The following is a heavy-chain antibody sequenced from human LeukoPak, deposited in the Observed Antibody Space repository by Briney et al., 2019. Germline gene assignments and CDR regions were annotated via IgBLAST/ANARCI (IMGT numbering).Heavy chain of an antibody. D-gene: IGHD3-16*02. CDR1: GFTFSSYA. CDR2: ISGSGGAT. Sequence: GGSLRLSCAASGFTFSSYAMSWVRQAPGKGLEWVSGISGSGGATYYADSVKGRFTISRDNAKNSLYLQMNSLRAEDTAVYYCARDPLSQNDYWGQGTLVTVSS. V-gene: IGHV3-23*01. J-gene: IGHJ4*02. CDR3: ARDPLSQNDY.